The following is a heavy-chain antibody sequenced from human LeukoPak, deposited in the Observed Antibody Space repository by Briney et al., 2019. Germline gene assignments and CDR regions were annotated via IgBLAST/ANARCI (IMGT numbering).Heavy chain of an antibody. J-gene: IGHJ5*02. V-gene: IGHV3-30*04. D-gene: IGHD6-19*01. CDR3: ARAVAGIFWFDP. CDR2: ISYDGSNK. Sequence: GGSLRLSCAASGFTFSSYAMHWVRQAPGKGLEWVAVISYDGSNKYYADSVKGRFTISRDNSKNTLYLQMNSLRAEDTAVYYCARAVAGIFWFDPWGQGTLVTVSS. CDR1: GFTFSSYA.